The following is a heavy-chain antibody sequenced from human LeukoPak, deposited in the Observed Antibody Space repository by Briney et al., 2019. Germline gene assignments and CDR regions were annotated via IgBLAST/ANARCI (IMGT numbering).Heavy chain of an antibody. J-gene: IGHJ4*02. CDR3: ARGRGYYDSSGYFDY. CDR2: IIPIFGIA. CDR1: GGTFSSYA. D-gene: IGHD3-22*01. Sequence: SVTVSCKASGGTFSSYAISWVRQAPGQGLEWMGRIIPIFGIANYAQKFQGRVTITADKSTSTAYMELSSLRSEDTAVYYCARGRGYYDSSGYFDYWGQGTLVTVSS. V-gene: IGHV1-69*04.